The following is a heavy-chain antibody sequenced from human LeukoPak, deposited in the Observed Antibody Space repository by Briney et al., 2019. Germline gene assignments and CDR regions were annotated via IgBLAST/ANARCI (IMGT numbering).Heavy chain of an antibody. CDR1: GGTFSSYA. CDR3: ARALVPATEEYYFDY. Sequence: SVKVSCKASGGTFSSYAISWVRQAPGQGLEWMGGIIPIFGTASYAQKFQGRVTITTDESTSTAYMELSSLRSEDTAVYYCARALVPATEEYYFDYWGQGTLVTVSS. CDR2: IIPIFGTA. V-gene: IGHV1-69*05. J-gene: IGHJ4*02. D-gene: IGHD2-15*01.